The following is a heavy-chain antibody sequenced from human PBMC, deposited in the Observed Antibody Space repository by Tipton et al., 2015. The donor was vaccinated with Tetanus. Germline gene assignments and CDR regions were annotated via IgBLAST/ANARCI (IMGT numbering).Heavy chain of an antibody. CDR1: GGSFSGYY. CDR2: INHSGST. D-gene: IGHD3-22*01. J-gene: IGHJ4*02. CDR3: ARGSTGITMIVVVGAYFDY. Sequence: TLSLTCAVYGGSFSGYYWSWIRQPPGKGLEWIGEINHSGSTNYNPSLKSRVTISVDTSKNQFSLKLSSVTAADTAVYYCARGSTGITMIVVVGAYFDYWGQGTLVTVSS. V-gene: IGHV4-34*01.